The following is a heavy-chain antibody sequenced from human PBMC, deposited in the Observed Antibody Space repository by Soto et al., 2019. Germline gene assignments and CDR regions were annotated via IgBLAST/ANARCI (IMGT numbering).Heavy chain of an antibody. J-gene: IGHJ4*02. CDR2: IRSKAYGGTT. CDR3: TRDTPFYCSSTSCQSYYFDY. CDR1: GFTFGDYA. Sequence: GGSLRLSCTASGFTFGDYAMSWFRQAPGKGLEWVGFIRSKAYGGTTEYAASVKGRFTISRDDSKSIAYLQMNSLKTEDTAVYYCTRDTPFYCSSTSCQSYYFDYWGQGTLVTVSS. D-gene: IGHD2-2*01. V-gene: IGHV3-49*03.